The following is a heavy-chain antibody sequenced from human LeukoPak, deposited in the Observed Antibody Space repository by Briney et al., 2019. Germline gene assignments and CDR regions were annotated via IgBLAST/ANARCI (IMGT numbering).Heavy chain of an antibody. CDR3: ARYRLGLFAP. J-gene: IGHJ5*02. CDR2: INSRGST. V-gene: IGHV4-61*02. Sequence: SETLSVTCTASGGSISSRDYFGSWIRQPAGKGLEWIGRINSRGSTNYNPSLKSRVTLSVDTSKNQFSLKLTSVTVADTAVYYCARYRLGLFAPWGQGTRVTVSS. CDR1: GGSISSRDYF. D-gene: IGHD6-25*01.